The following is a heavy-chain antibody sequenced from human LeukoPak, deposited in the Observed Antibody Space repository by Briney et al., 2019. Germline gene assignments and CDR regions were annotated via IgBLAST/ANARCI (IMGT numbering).Heavy chain of an antibody. CDR2: IYYSGST. Sequence: SETLSLTCTVSGGSISSGDYYWSWIRQPPGKGLEWIGYIYYSGSTYYNPSLKSRVTISVDTSKNQFSLKLISVTAADTAVYYCARGQSYDFWSGSGPWGQGTLVTVSS. V-gene: IGHV4-30-4*01. D-gene: IGHD3-3*01. J-gene: IGHJ5*02. CDR1: GGSISSGDYY. CDR3: ARGQSYDFWSGSGP.